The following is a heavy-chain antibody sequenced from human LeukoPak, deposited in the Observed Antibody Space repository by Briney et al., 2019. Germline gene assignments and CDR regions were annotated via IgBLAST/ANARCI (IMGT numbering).Heavy chain of an antibody. CDR3: ARDTTPFDY. J-gene: IGHJ4*02. CDR2: INWNGDST. D-gene: IGHD1-1*01. CDR1: GFTFSSYW. Sequence: GGSLRLSCAASGFTFSSYWMHWVRQAPGKGLVWVSNINWNGDSTGYADSVKGRFTISRDNAKKSLYLQMSSLRAEDTALYYCARDTTPFDYWGQGTLVTVSS. V-gene: IGHV3-20*04.